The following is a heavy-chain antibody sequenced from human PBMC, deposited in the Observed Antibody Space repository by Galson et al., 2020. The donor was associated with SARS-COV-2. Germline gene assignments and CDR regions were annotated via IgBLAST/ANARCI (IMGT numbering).Heavy chain of an antibody. V-gene: IGHV3-30*02. CDR3: AKLYDIASGDDFDF. CDR2: VYRHGGDQ. Sequence: QLGESLKISCTASGFTFSNYDIHWARQAPGKGLEWVTYVYRHGGDQRFADSVKGRFTTSRDNSKNTVYLQMSSLRAEDTAVYFCAKLYDIASGDDFDFWGHGTLVTVSS. CDR1: GFTFSNYD. J-gene: IGHJ3*01. D-gene: IGHD2-2*02.